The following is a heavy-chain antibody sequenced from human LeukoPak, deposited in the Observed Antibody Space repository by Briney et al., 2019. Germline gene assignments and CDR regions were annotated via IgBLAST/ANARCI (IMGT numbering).Heavy chain of an antibody. V-gene: IGHV4-39*01. Sequence: PSETLSLTCTVSGDSISNSFYYWGWLRQPPGKGLEWIGSIYYSGSTYYNPSLKSRVTISVDTSKNQFSLKLSSVTAADTAVYYCARHQGRVTNFDYWGQGTLVSVSS. CDR2: IYYSGST. J-gene: IGHJ4*02. CDR3: ARHQGRVTNFDY. CDR1: GDSISNSFYY. D-gene: IGHD3-3*01.